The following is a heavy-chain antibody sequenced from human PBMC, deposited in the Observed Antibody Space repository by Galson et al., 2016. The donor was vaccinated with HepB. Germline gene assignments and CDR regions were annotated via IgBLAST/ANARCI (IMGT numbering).Heavy chain of an antibody. D-gene: IGHD6-19*01. J-gene: IGHJ6*02. Sequence: SLRLSCAASGFTFSDYSMNWVRQAPGKGLEWVSSIQRNSLTYYADSVRGRFTISRDVAENSVSLQLDGLRAEDTAAYYCAKDSSSNWDNYYGMDVWGPGTAVTGSS. V-gene: IGHV3-69-1*01. CDR1: GFTFSDYS. CDR3: AKDSSSNWDNYYGMDV. CDR2: IQRNSLT.